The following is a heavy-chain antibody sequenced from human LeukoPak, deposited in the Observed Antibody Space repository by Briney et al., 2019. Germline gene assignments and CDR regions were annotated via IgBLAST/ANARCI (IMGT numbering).Heavy chain of an antibody. CDR2: IKQDGSEK. Sequence: GGSLRLSCAASGFTFSSYWVSWVRQAPGKGLEWVANIKQDGSEKYYVDSVKGRFTISRDNAKNSLYLQMNSLRAEDTAVYYCARDLALSSGVINNDYWGQGTLVTVSS. J-gene: IGHJ4*02. CDR3: ARDLALSSGVINNDY. CDR1: GFTFSSYW. V-gene: IGHV3-7*01. D-gene: IGHD3-10*01.